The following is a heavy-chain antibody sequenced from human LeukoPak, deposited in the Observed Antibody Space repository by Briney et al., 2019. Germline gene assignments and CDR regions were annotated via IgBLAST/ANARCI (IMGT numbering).Heavy chain of an antibody. CDR1: GFTFSNYD. CDR3: ARDLVLSRSVGASEKIDY. V-gene: IGHV3-69-1*01. Sequence: GGSLRLSCAASGFTFSNYDMNWVRQAPGKGLEWVSSISSSSYMYYSDSVKGRFTMSRDNAKNSLYLQMNSLRTEDTAVYYCARDLVLSRSVGASEKIDYWGQGTLVTVSS. CDR2: ISSSSYM. J-gene: IGHJ4*02. D-gene: IGHD1-26*01.